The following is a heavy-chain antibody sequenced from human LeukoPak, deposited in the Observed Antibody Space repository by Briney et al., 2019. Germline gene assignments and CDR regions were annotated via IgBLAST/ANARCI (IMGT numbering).Heavy chain of an antibody. CDR3: ARGRGVYYYYGMDV. CDR2: INHSRST. CDR1: GGSFSGYY. Sequence: SEALSLTCAVYGGSFSGYYWSWIRQPPGEGLEWIGEINHSRSTNYNPSLKSRVTISVDTSKNQFSLKLSSVTAADTAVYYCARGRGVYYYYGMDVWGQGTTVTVSS. V-gene: IGHV4-34*01. D-gene: IGHD5-12*01. J-gene: IGHJ6*02.